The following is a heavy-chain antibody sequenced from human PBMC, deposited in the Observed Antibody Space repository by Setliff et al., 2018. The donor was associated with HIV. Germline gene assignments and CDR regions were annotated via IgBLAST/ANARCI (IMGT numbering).Heavy chain of an antibody. Sequence: PGGSLRLSCVASGFTFNSYWMYWVRQAPGKGLVCVSRVDSDGSGTSYADSVKGRFTISRDNAKNMLYLQINSLRAEDTAVYYCARGPTVVTTIDYWGQGTLVTVSS. V-gene: IGHV3-74*01. CDR2: VDSDGSGT. CDR1: GFTFNSYW. CDR3: ARGPTVVTTIDY. D-gene: IGHD4-17*01. J-gene: IGHJ4*02.